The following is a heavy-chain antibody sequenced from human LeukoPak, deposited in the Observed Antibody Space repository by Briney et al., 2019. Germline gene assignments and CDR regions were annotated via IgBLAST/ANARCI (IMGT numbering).Heavy chain of an antibody. Sequence: GGSLRLSCTASGFTFGDFSMTWFRQAPGKGLEWVSFIRNKASGGTTEHAASVRGRFTTSRDDSKSIAYLQMNSLKTEDTALYYCTRDRIMTDFWGQGTLVTVSS. CDR1: GFTFGDFS. CDR2: IRNKASGGTT. J-gene: IGHJ4*02. D-gene: IGHD2-15*01. CDR3: TRDRIMTDF. V-gene: IGHV3-49*03.